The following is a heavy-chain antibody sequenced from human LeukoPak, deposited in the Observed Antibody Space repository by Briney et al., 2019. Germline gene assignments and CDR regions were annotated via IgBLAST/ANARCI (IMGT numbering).Heavy chain of an antibody. Sequence: GGSLRLSCAASGFTFSSYAMSWVRQAPGKGLEWVSTMSGSGGSTYYADSVKGRSTISRDNSKSTLYLQMNTLRVEDTAVYYCAKGPPPYYDFWSGSPVYYFDYWGQGTLVTVSS. CDR3: AKGPPPYYDFWSGSPVYYFDY. V-gene: IGHV3-23*01. D-gene: IGHD3-3*01. CDR1: GFTFSSYA. CDR2: MSGSGGST. J-gene: IGHJ4*02.